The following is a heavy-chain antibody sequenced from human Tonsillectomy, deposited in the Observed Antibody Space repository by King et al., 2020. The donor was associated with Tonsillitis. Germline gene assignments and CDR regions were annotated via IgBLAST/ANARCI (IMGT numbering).Heavy chain of an antibody. CDR3: ADDRDGETNRGGFDP. D-gene: IGHD7-27*01. Sequence: VQLVESGAEVKKPGASVKVSCKSSGYTFTGYYMHWVRQAPGQGLEWMGWINPNSGGTNYAQTFHGWVTMTRDTSISTAYMELGRLGSDDTAVYYCADDRDGETNRGGFDPWGQGTLVTVSS. J-gene: IGHJ5*02. V-gene: IGHV1-2*04. CDR1: GYTFTGYY. CDR2: INPNSGGT.